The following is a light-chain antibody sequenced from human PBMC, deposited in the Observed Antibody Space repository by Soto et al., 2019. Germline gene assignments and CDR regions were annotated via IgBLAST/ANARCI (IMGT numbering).Light chain of an antibody. CDR1: NIGSKS. CDR3: QVWDSSSDHPV. Sequence: SYELTQPPSVSVAPGKTARITCGGTNIGSKSVHWYQQKPCQAPVLVIYYDSDRPSGIPERFSGSNSGNTATLTISRVEAGDEADYYCQVWDSSSDHPVFGGGTKVTVL. CDR2: YDS. J-gene: IGLJ2*01. V-gene: IGLV3-21*04.